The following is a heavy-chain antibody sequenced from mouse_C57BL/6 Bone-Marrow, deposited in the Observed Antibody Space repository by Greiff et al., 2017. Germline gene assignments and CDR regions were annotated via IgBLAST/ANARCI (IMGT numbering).Heavy chain of an antibody. CDR3: ARGGYPWFAY. Sequence: VQLQQSGAELMKPGASVKLSCKATGYTFTGYWIEWVKQRPGHGLEWIGEILPGSGSTNYTEKFKGKATFTADTSSNTAYMQLSSLTTEGSAIYYCARGGYPWFAYWGQGTLVTVSA. V-gene: IGHV1-9*01. CDR1: GYTFTGYW. CDR2: ILPGSGST. J-gene: IGHJ3*01.